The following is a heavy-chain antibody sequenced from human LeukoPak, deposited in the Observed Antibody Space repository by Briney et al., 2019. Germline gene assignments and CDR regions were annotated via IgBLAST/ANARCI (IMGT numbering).Heavy chain of an antibody. CDR2: IYYSGST. J-gene: IGHJ4*01. D-gene: IGHD6-19*01. CDR1: GGSISSSSYY. V-gene: IGHV4-39*01. Sequence: PSETLSLTCTVSGGSISSSSYYWGWIRQPPGKGLEWIGSIYYSGSTYYNPSLKSRVTISMDTSRNQFSLRLNSVTAADTAVYYGARHGHWLVRFDYWGQEPWSPSPQ. CDR3: ARHGHWLVRFDY.